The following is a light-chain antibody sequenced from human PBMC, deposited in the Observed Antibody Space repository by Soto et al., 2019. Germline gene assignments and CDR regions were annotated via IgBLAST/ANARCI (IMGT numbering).Light chain of an antibody. CDR2: DAY. CDR3: QKSDHLPL. V-gene: IGKV1-33*01. J-gene: IGKJ3*01. Sequence: DIQMTQSPPSLSASVGDRVTITCQASHDIGNSLNWYQDKPGQAPKLVIYDAYNLETGVPSTFSGNGYGTDFTFTISSLRPEDIATYYCQKSDHLPLFGPGTRWIS. CDR1: HDIGNS.